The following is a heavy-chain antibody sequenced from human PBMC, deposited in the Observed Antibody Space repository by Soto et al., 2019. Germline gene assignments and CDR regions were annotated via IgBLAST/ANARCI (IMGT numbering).Heavy chain of an antibody. CDR3: AKDLGSTSPYYFDY. Sequence: QTGGSLRLSCAASGFTFSSYGMHWVRQAPGKGLEWVAVISYDGSNKYYADSVKGRFTISRDNSKNTLYLQMNSLRAEDTAVYYCAKDLGSTSPYYFDYWGQGTLVTVSS. CDR1: GFTFSSYG. CDR2: ISYDGSNK. D-gene: IGHD2-2*01. V-gene: IGHV3-30*18. J-gene: IGHJ4*02.